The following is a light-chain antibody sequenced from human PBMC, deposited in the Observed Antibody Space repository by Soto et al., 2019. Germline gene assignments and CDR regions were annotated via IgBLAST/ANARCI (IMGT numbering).Light chain of an antibody. Sequence: ASVGDRVTITCRASQSISSWLAWYQQKPGKAPKLLIYDASSLESGVPSRFSGSGSGTEFTLTISSLQPDDFATYYCQQYNSYMYTFGQGTKVDIK. J-gene: IGKJ2*01. V-gene: IGKV1-5*01. CDR2: DAS. CDR1: QSISSW. CDR3: QQYNSYMYT.